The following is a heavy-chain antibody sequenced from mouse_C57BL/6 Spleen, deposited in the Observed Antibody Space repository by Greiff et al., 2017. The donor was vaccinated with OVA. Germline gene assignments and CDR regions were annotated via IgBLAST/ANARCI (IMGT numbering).Heavy chain of an antibody. D-gene: IGHD2-1*01. V-gene: IGHV5-16*01. Sequence: EVKLVESEGGLVQPGSSMKLSCTASGFTFSDYYMAWVRQVPEKGLEWVANINYDGSSTYYLDSLKSRFIISRDNAKNILYLQMSSLKSEDTATYYCARGVTRGYFDVWGTGTTVTVSS. J-gene: IGHJ1*03. CDR2: INYDGSST. CDR1: GFTFSDYY. CDR3: ARGVTRGYFDV.